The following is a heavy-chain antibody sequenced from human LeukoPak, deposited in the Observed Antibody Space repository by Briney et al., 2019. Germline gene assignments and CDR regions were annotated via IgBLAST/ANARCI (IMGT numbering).Heavy chain of an antibody. CDR3: ARARQYNFWSFDF. V-gene: IGHV3-21*01. CDR1: GFTFSNYG. Sequence: GGSLRVSCAAAGFTFSNYGMNWVRQAPGKGLEWVSSISSSSRHIYQSDSVKGRFTISRDNAKDSLYLQLNSLRAEDTAVYYCARARQYNFWSFDFWGQGILVTVSS. J-gene: IGHJ4*02. D-gene: IGHD3-3*01. CDR2: ISSSSRHI.